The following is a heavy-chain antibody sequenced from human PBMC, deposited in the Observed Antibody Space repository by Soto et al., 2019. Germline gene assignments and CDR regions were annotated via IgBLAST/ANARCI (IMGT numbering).Heavy chain of an antibody. D-gene: IGHD3-3*01. V-gene: IGHV4-59*01. CDR1: GGSISSYY. CDR3: AREGLEGRFSKLDV. J-gene: IGHJ6*02. Sequence: PSETLSLTCTVSGGSISSYYWSWIRQPPGKGLEWIGYIYYSGSTNYNPSLKSRVTISVDTSKNQFSLKLSSVTAADTAVYYCAREGLEGRFSKLDVWGQGTTVT. CDR2: IYYSGST.